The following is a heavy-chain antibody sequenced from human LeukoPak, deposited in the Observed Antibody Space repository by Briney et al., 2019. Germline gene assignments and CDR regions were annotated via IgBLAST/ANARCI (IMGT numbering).Heavy chain of an antibody. Sequence: GGSLRLSCAASGFTFSSYAMHWVRQAPGKGLEWVAVISYDGSNKYYADSVKGRFTISRENSKNTLYLQMNSLRAEDTAVYYCARVGNWNCVDYWGQGTLVTVSS. J-gene: IGHJ4*02. CDR3: ARVGNWNCVDY. CDR2: ISYDGSNK. D-gene: IGHD1-7*01. CDR1: GFTFSSYA. V-gene: IGHV3-30*14.